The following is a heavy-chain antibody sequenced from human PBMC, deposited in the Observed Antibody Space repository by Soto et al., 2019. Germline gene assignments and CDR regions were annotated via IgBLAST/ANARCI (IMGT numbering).Heavy chain of an antibody. CDR3: ARDGTVINFYYYYYMDV. D-gene: IGHD4-4*01. CDR2: ISSSSSYI. CDR1: GFTFSSYS. J-gene: IGHJ6*03. Sequence: GGSLRLSCAASGFTFSSYSMNWVRQAPGKGLEWVSSISSSSSYIYYADSVKGRFTISRDNAKNSLYLQMNSLRAEDTAVYYCARDGTVINFYYYYYMDVWGKGTTVTVSS. V-gene: IGHV3-21*01.